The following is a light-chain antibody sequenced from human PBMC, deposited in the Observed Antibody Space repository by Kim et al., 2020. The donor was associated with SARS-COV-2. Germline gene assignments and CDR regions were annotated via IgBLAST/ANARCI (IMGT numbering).Light chain of an antibody. CDR2: LERSGNY. J-gene: IGLJ3*02. CDR1: SGHSRYS. CDR3: EAWDSNSWV. V-gene: IGLV4-60*03. Sequence: QLVLTQSSSASASLGSSVKLTCTLSSGHSRYSIAWHQHQPGKAPRYLMKLERSGNYKKGSGVPDRFSGSSSGADRYLTISNLQSEDEADYYCEAWDSNSWVFGGGTQLTVL.